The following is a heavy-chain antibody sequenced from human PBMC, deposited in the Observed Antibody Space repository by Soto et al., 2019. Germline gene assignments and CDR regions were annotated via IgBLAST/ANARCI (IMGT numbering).Heavy chain of an antibody. Sequence: ASVKVSCKASGYTFTSYDINWVRQATGQGLELMGWMNPNSGNTGYAQKFQDRVTMTRNTSISTAYMELSSLRSEDTAVYYCATVGLGGSGWSFDYWGQGTLVTVSS. J-gene: IGHJ4*02. D-gene: IGHD6-19*01. V-gene: IGHV1-8*01. CDR3: ATVGLGGSGWSFDY. CDR2: MNPNSGNT. CDR1: GYTFTSYD.